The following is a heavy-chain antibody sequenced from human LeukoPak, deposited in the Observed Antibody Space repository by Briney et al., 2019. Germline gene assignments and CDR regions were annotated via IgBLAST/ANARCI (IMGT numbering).Heavy chain of an antibody. J-gene: IGHJ3*02. CDR2: IYYSGST. V-gene: IGHV4-59*08. D-gene: IGHD5-18*01. CDR1: GGSISSYY. CDR3: ARLPYSYGFGDAFDI. Sequence: SETLSLTCTVSGGSISSYYWSWIRQPPGKGLEWIGYIYYSGSTNYNPSLKSRVSISVDTSKNQFSLKLSSVTAADTAVYYCARLPYSYGFGDAFDIWGQGTMVTVSS.